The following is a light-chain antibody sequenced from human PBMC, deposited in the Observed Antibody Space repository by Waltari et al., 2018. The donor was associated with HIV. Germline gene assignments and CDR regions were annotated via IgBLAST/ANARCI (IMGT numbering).Light chain of an antibody. CDR3: AAWDDSLNGLWV. V-gene: IGLV1-44*01. CDR1: SSTTGSTT. Sequence: QSVLTQPPSTSGTHGQRVTISCSGSSSTTGSTTVNWYQHLPGTAPKLLTYVNNQRPSGVPDRFSGSKSGTSASLDISGLQSEDEADYYCAAWDDSLNGLWVFGGGTKLTVL. J-gene: IGLJ3*02. CDR2: VNN.